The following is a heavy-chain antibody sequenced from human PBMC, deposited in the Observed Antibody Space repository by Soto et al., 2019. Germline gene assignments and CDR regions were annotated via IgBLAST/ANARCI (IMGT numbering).Heavy chain of an antibody. Sequence: GGSLRLSCAASGFTFSSYSMNWVRQAPGKGLEWVSSISSSSSYIYYADSVKGRFTISRDNAKNSLYLQMNSLRAEDAAVYYCARYFPAVAGGGHYYGMDVWGQGTTVTVSS. CDR3: ARYFPAVAGGGHYYGMDV. V-gene: IGHV3-21*01. J-gene: IGHJ6*02. D-gene: IGHD6-19*01. CDR1: GFTFSSYS. CDR2: ISSSSSYI.